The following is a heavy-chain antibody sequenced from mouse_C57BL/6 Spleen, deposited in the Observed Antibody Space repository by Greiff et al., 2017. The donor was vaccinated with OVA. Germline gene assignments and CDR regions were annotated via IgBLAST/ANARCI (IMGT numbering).Heavy chain of an antibody. V-gene: IGHV1-19*01. Sequence: EVQLQQSGPVLVKPGASVKMSCKASGYTFTDYYMNWVKQSHGKSLEWIGVINPYNGGTSYNQKFKGKATLTVDKSSSTAYMELNSLTSEDSAVYYCARERQLRGYWGQGTTLTVSS. CDR1: GYTFTDYY. CDR2: INPYNGGT. D-gene: IGHD3-2*02. J-gene: IGHJ2*01. CDR3: ARERQLRGY.